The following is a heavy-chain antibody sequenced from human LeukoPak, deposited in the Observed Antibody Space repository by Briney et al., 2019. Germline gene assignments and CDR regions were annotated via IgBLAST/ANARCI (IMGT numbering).Heavy chain of an antibody. CDR1: GGSISSYY. Sequence: PSETLSLTCTVSGGSISSYYWSWIRQPPGKGLEWIGYIYYIGSTNYNPSLKSRVTISVDTSKNQFSLKLRSVTAADTAVYYCARLPRWWYFDLWGRGTLVTVSS. CDR3: ARLPRWWYFDL. J-gene: IGHJ2*01. CDR2: IYYIGST. V-gene: IGHV4-59*08.